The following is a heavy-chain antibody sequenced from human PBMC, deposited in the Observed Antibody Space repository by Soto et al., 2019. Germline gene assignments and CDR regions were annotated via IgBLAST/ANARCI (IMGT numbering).Heavy chain of an antibody. D-gene: IGHD4-4*01. Sequence: XETLSLPRTVSRKSVSTFYWSWIRQPPGKGLEWIGHAYYSGSTNYDPSLKSRVTISVDMSKNQVSLRLTSVTAADTAVYYCARGTDYTQITSYHYGMDVWGQGTSVTVPS. CDR2: AYYSGST. J-gene: IGHJ6*02. CDR1: RKSVSTFY. V-gene: IGHV4-59*02. CDR3: ARGTDYTQITSYHYGMDV.